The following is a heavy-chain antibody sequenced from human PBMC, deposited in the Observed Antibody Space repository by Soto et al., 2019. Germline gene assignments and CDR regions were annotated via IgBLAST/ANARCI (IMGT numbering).Heavy chain of an antibody. J-gene: IGHJ3*02. CDR1: GFTFSSYA. CDR2: ISGSGGST. Sequence: PGGSLRLSCAASGFTFSSYAMSWVRQAPGKGLEWVSAISGSGGSTYYADSVKGRFTISRDNSKDTLYLQMNSLRAEDTAVYYCANEGYYYSGAFDIWGQGTMVTVSS. V-gene: IGHV3-23*01. D-gene: IGHD3-22*01. CDR3: ANEGYYYSGAFDI.